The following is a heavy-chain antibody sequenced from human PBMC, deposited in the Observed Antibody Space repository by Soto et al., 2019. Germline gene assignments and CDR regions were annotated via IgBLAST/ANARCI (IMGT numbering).Heavy chain of an antibody. CDR1: GFDFSGSE. CDR2: ITGSGGVT. CDR3: AKVAPFILGSPF. J-gene: IGHJ4*02. Sequence: EVKLVESGGALVQPGGSLRLSCTASGFDFSGSEMNWFRQAAGKGLEWVAYITGSGGVTFHADFVKGRFSISRDNAKNSLSLDMSDLTADDTGVYYCAKVAPFILGSPFWGQGTLVTVSS. D-gene: IGHD2-21*01. V-gene: IGHV3-48*03.